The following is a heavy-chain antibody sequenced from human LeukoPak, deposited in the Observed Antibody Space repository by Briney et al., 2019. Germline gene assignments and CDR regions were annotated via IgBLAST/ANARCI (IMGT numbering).Heavy chain of an antibody. CDR2: IYYSGST. CDR3: ARARGSGPFDY. CDR1: GGSLSGYY. J-gene: IGHJ4*02. D-gene: IGHD2-15*01. Sequence: PSETLSLTCAVYGGSLSGYYWSWIRQHPGKGLEWIGYIYYSGSTYYNPSLKSRVTISVDTSKNQFSLKLSSVTAADTAVYYCARARGSGPFDYWGQGTLVTVSS. V-gene: IGHV4-31*11.